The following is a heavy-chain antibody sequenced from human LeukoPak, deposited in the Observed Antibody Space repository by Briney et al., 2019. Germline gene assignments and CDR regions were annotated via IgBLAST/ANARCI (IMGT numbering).Heavy chain of an antibody. J-gene: IGHJ5*02. CDR3: ARENTVVVPAAMRFFDWFDP. CDR2: ISAYNGNT. D-gene: IGHD2-2*01. Sequence: ASVKVSCKASGYTFTSYGISWVRQAPGQGLEWMGWISAYNGNTNYAQKLQGRVTMTTDASTSTAYMELRSLRSDDTAVYYCARENTVVVPAAMRFFDWFDPWGQGTLVTVSS. CDR1: GYTFTSYG. V-gene: IGHV1-18*01.